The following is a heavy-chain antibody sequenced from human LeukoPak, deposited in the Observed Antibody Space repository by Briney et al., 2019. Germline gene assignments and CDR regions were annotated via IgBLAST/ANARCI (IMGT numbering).Heavy chain of an antibody. CDR1: GFTFSSYS. V-gene: IGHV3-21*01. D-gene: IGHD3-22*01. CDR3: ARDCDSISYFDY. CDR2: ISSSSSYI. J-gene: IGHJ4*02. Sequence: GGSLRLSCAASGFTFSSYSMTWVRQAPGKGLEWVSSISSSSSYIYYADSVKGRFTISRDNSKNTLYLQMNSLRAEDTAVYYCARDCDSISYFDYWGQGTLVTVSS.